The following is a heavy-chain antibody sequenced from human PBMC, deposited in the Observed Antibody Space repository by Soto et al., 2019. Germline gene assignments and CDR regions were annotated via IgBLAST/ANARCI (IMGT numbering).Heavy chain of an antibody. Sequence: QVQLVQSGAEVRKPGASVKVSCKASGYTFTTYRISWVRQAPGQGLEWMGWISGYNGHTKYAQKFQGRVTMTTDTSTNTVYMDLRSLRSDDTAVYYCAREGEMPYYYYGLDVWGQGTTVTVSS. V-gene: IGHV1-18*01. D-gene: IGHD3-16*01. CDR3: AREGEMPYYYYGLDV. J-gene: IGHJ6*02. CDR2: ISGYNGHT. CDR1: GYTFTTYR.